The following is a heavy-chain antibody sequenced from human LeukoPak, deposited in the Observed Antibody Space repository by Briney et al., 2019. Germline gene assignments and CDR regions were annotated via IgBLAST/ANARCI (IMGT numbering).Heavy chain of an antibody. CDR3: ARDLVWFGEGDWFDP. V-gene: IGHV4-4*07. CDR2: IYTSGST. CDR1: GGSISSYY. Sequence: SETLSLTCTVSGGSISSYYWSWIRQPAGKGLEWIGRIYTSGSTNYNPSLKSRVTMSVDTPKNQFSLKLSSVTAADTAVYYCARDLVWFGEGDWFDPWGQGTLVTVSS. D-gene: IGHD3-10*01. J-gene: IGHJ5*02.